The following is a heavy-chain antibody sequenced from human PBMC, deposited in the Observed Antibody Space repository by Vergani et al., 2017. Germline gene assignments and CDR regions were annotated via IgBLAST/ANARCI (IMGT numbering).Heavy chain of an antibody. CDR3: ARHFTHGQLVLYDY. D-gene: IGHD6-6*01. CDR2: IIPILGIA. V-gene: IGHV1-69*02. J-gene: IGHJ4*02. CDR1: GGTFSSYT. Sequence: QVQLVQSGAEVKKPGSSVKVSCKASGGTFSSYTISWVRQAPGQGLEWMGRIIPILGIANYAQKFQGRVTITADKSTSTAYMELSSLRSEDTAVYYCARHFTHGQLVLYDYWGQGTLVTVSS.